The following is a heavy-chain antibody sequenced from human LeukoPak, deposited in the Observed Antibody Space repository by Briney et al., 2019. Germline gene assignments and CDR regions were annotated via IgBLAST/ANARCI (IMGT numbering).Heavy chain of an antibody. V-gene: IGHV1-69*05. CDR2: IIPIFGTA. CDR3: ARSLNKNEGYCSSTSCYSSYYYYMDV. J-gene: IGHJ6*03. CDR1: GYTFTSYG. D-gene: IGHD2-2*02. Sequence: GASVKVSCKASGYTFTSYGISWVRQAPGQGLEWMGGIIPIFGTANYAQKFQGRVTITTDESTSTAYMELSSLRSEDTAVYYCARSLNKNEGYCSSTSCYSSYYYYMDVWGKGTTVTVSS.